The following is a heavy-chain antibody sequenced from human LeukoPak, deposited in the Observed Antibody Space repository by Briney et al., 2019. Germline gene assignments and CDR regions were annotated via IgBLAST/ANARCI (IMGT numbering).Heavy chain of an antibody. CDR1: GFTVSSNY. Sequence: GGSLRLSCASSGFTVSSNYMSWVRQAPGKGLEWVSVIYSGGSTYYADSVKGRFTISRDNSKNTLYLQMNSLRAEDTAVYYCARVGGIQLWDYFDYWGQGTLVTVSS. CDR3: ARVGGIQLWDYFDY. CDR2: IYSGGST. V-gene: IGHV3-66*01. D-gene: IGHD5-18*01. J-gene: IGHJ4*02.